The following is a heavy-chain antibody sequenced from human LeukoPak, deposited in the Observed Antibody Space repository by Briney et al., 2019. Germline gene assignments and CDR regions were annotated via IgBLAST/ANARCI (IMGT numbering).Heavy chain of an antibody. CDR1: GGSISSGGYY. CDR2: IYYSGST. Sequence: SETLSLTCTVSGGSISSGGYYWSWIRQHPGKGLEWIGYIYYSGSTYYNPSLKSRVTISVDTSKNQFSLKLSSVTAADTAVYYCARSYSSGWGSYFDYWGQGTLVTVSS. CDR3: ARSYSSGWGSYFDY. D-gene: IGHD6-19*01. J-gene: IGHJ4*02. V-gene: IGHV4-31*03.